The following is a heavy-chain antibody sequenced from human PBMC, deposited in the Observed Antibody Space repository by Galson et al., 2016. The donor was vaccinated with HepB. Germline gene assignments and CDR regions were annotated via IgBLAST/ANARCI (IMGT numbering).Heavy chain of an antibody. CDR3: VRDNFADY. D-gene: IGHD4-23*01. Sequence: SLRLSCAASGFPFTTSALNWVRQAPGKGLQWVSTIAARSDGSYYEDSVRGRFTISRDNSKNTLSLQMNNLGVEDTALYFCVRDNFADYWGQGALVTVSS. J-gene: IGHJ4*02. CDR2: IAARSDGS. V-gene: IGHV3-23*01. CDR1: GFPFTTSA.